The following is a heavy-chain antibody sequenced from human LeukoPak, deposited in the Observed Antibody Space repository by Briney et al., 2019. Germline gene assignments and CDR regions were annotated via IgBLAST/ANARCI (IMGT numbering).Heavy chain of an antibody. CDR2: IYHSGRT. J-gene: IGHJ6*02. CDR3: ARNELISPNYYYYGMDV. V-gene: IGHV4-4*02. CDR1: GGSISSSNW. Sequence: SGTLSLTCAVSGGSISSSNWWSWVRQPPGKGLEWIGEIYHSGRTNYNPSLKSRVTISVDTSKNQFSLKLSSVTAADTAVYYCARNELISPNYYYYGMDVWGQGTTVTVSS.